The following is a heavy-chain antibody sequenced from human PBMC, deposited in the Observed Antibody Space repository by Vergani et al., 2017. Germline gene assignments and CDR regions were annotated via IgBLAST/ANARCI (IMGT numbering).Heavy chain of an antibody. D-gene: IGHD6-19*01. V-gene: IGHV4-39*01. CDR1: GASIRSSNYY. Sequence: QLQLQESGPGLVKPSATLSLTCSVSGASIRSSNYYWGWIRQPPGKVLEWIASIYYIGSTYYTPSLKSRVTISVDTSKNQFSLKLSSVTAADTAVYFCARQSTVECLVRLGCINPGGQGTLVTVS. CDR3: ARQSTVECLVRLGCINP. J-gene: IGHJ5*02. CDR2: IYYIGST.